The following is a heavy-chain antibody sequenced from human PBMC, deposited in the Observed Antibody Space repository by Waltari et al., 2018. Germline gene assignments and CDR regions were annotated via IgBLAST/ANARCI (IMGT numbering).Heavy chain of an antibody. CDR3: AKRWAIYYFEY. J-gene: IGHJ4*02. V-gene: IGHV3-23*04. CDR2: ITESGDT. D-gene: IGHD3-9*01. Sequence: EVQLVESGGGLVQPGGSLRLSCAASGFTFKNFAMSWVRQDPGKGLEWVSTITESGDTFYAYSVKGRFATSRDNYKNTLSLQMNSLRAEDTAVYYCAKRWAIYYFEYWGQGNLVTVSS. CDR1: GFTFKNFA.